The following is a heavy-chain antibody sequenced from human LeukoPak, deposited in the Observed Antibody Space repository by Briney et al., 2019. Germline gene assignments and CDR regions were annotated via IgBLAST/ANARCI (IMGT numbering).Heavy chain of an antibody. V-gene: IGHV4-34*01. Sequence: PSETLSLTCAVYGGSFSGYYWSWIRQPPGKGLEWIGEINHSGSTNYNPSLKSRVTISVDTSKNQFSLKLSSVTAADTAVYYCARVYSSSWYDYYYGMDVWGQGTTVTVSS. CDR1: GGSFSGYY. J-gene: IGHJ6*02. CDR2: INHSGST. CDR3: ARVYSSSWYDYYYGMDV. D-gene: IGHD6-13*01.